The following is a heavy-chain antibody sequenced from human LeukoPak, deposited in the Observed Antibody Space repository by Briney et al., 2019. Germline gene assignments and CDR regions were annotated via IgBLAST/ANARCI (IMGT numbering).Heavy chain of an antibody. CDR2: IYTDGKT. CDR3: ARGVYYFDY. CDR1: GASISSYY. Sequence: SETLSLTCTVSGASISSYYWSWIRQPAGKGFEWIGRIYTDGKTNYNPSLQRRITMSVDTSRNQLSLKLISVTAADTAVYYCARGVYYFDYWGQGTLVTVSS. J-gene: IGHJ4*02. D-gene: IGHD2-8*01. V-gene: IGHV4-4*07.